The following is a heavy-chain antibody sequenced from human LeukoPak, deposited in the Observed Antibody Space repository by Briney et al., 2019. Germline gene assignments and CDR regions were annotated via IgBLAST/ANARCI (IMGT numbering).Heavy chain of an antibody. CDR2: IYYSGST. V-gene: IGHV4-61*05. D-gene: IGHD5-18*01. CDR3: ARGALISYSYGPFDY. CDR1: GGSISSSSYY. J-gene: IGHJ4*02. Sequence: PSETLSLTCTVSGGSISSSSYYWAWIRQPPGKGLEWIGYIYYSGSTNYNPSLKSRVTISVDTSKNQFSLKLSSVTAADTAVYYCARGALISYSYGPFDYWGQGALVTVSS.